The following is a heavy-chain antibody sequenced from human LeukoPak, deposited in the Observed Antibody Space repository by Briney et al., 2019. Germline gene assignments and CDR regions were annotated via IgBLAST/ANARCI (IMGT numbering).Heavy chain of an antibody. J-gene: IGHJ6*03. CDR2: IYSDGST. CDR1: GFTVSSNY. Sequence: PGGSLRLSCAASGFTVSSNYMSWVRQAPGKGLEWVSVIYSDGSTYYADSVKGRFTISRDNPKNTLYLQMNSLRAEDTAVYYCARVLWEMATIYYYYYMDVWGKGTTVTISS. V-gene: IGHV3-66*01. CDR3: ARVLWEMATIYYYYYMDV. D-gene: IGHD5-24*01.